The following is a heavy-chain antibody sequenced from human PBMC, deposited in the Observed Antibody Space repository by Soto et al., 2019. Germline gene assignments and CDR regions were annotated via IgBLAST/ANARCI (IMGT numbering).Heavy chain of an antibody. CDR3: VSSRTAVFGDALDI. J-gene: IGHJ3*02. CDR2: IYDSGDA. Sequence: GTLSVTCSVSGGCSSSYFKNWIRQAPGKGLEWIGCIYDSGDANDNPSLKSRVTISLDTSKNQFSLKLNSVTPADTAVYYCVSSRTAVFGDALDIWALGTMVTVSS. D-gene: IGHD3-3*01. V-gene: IGHV4-59*03. CDR1: GGCSSSYF.